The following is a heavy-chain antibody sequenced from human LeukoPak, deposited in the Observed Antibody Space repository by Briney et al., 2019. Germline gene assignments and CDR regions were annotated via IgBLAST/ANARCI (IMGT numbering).Heavy chain of an antibody. V-gene: IGHV4-59*01. Sequence: PSETLSLTCTVSGGSISSYYWSWIRQPPGKGLEWIGYIYYSGSTNYNPSLKSRVTISVDTSKNQFSLKLSSVTAADTAVYYCARGGVVVPAARGTPSYYYYMDVWGKGTTVTVSS. D-gene: IGHD2-2*01. CDR3: ARGGVVVPAARGTPSYYYYMDV. CDR1: GGSISSYY. CDR2: IYYSGST. J-gene: IGHJ6*03.